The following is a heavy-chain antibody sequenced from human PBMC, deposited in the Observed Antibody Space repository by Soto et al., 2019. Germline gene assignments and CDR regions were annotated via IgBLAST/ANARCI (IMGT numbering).Heavy chain of an antibody. CDR1: GFTFSAFG. D-gene: IGHD3-10*01. CDR2: ISYDGILK. V-gene: IGHV3-30*18. CDR3: AKDFKVSGGHYGSLNYYYGMDV. Sequence: GGSLRLSCAASGFTFSAFGMHWVRQAPGKGLEWVSIISYDGILKYYADSVKGRFTISRDTSKGALYLQMNSLRPEDTAVYYCAKDFKVSGGHYGSLNYYYGMDVWGKGTTATAPQ. J-gene: IGHJ6*04.